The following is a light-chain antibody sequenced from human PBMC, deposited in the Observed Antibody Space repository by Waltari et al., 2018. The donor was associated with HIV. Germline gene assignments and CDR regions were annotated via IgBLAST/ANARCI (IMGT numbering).Light chain of an antibody. J-gene: IGLJ1*01. Sequence: SYELTQPPSVSVSPGQTASITCSGDKLGDRYACWYQQKPGQSPVVVIYQDNKRPSGIPERFSGSNSGTTATLTISGTQAMDEADYYCQAWDNNTYVFGTGTKVTVL. CDR3: QAWDNNTYV. CDR1: KLGDRY. CDR2: QDN. V-gene: IGLV3-1*01.